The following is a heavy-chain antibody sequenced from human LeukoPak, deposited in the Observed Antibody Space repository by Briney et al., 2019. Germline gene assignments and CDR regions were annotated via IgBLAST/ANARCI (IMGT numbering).Heavy chain of an antibody. V-gene: IGHV4-39*07. CDR3: ARGGIGHSFDI. J-gene: IGHJ3*02. D-gene: IGHD1-1*01. CDR1: GGSISSYY. CDR2: IYYSGST. Sequence: SETLSLTCTVSGGSISSYYWSWIRQPPGKGLEWIGSIYYSGSTYYKPSLKSRVTISVDTSKNQFSLKLSSVTAADTAVYYCARGGIGHSFDIWGLGTMVTVSS.